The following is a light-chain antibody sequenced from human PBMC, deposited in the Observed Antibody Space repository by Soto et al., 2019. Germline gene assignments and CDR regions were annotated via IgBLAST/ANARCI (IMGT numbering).Light chain of an antibody. CDR2: DAS. CDR3: QQRSNWPPLT. V-gene: IGKV3D-20*02. CDR1: QSASSSY. Sequence: GLTQSPGTLSLSPGERATLSCRAIQSASSSYLAWYQQKPGQAPRLLIYDASRRATGIPARFSGSGSGTDFTLTISSLEPEDFAVYYCQQRSNWPPLTFGGGTKVAIK. J-gene: IGKJ4*01.